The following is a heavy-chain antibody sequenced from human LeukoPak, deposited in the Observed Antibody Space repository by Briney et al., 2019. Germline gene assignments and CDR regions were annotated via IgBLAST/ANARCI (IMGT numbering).Heavy chain of an antibody. Sequence: SETLSLTCTVSGGSISSYYWSWVRQPPGKGLEWIGYIYYSGSTNYNPSLKSRVTISVDTSKNQFSLKLSSVTAADTAVYYCASSLKNSYYDSSGYLNWFDPWGQGTLVTVSS. CDR3: ASSLKNSYYDSSGYLNWFDP. V-gene: IGHV4-59*01. J-gene: IGHJ5*02. D-gene: IGHD3-22*01. CDR1: GGSISSYY. CDR2: IYYSGST.